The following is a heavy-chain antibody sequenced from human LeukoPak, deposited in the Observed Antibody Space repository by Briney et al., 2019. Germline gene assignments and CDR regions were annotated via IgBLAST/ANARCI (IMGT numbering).Heavy chain of an antibody. J-gene: IGHJ4*02. V-gene: IGHV3-30*02. Sequence: GGSLRLSCAASGFTFRSYGMHWVRQAPGKGLEWVAFIRYDASNTYYADSVKGRFTISRDNSKNTLYLQMNSLRAEDTAVYYCAKDIVVVPAAKGEDYWGQGTLVTVSS. CDR3: AKDIVVVPAAKGEDY. D-gene: IGHD2-2*01. CDR1: GFTFRSYG. CDR2: IRYDASNT.